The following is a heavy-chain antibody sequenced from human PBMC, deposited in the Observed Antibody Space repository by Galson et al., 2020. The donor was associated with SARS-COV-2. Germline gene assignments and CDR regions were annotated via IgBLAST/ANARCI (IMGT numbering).Heavy chain of an antibody. CDR1: GGSFSGYY. J-gene: IGHJ4*02. V-gene: IGHV4-34*01. Sequence: SETLSLTCAVYGGSFSGYYWSWIRQPPGKGLEWIGEINHSGSTNYNPSLKSRVTISVDTAKNQFSLKLSSVTAADTAVYYCARGPEYYDFWSGYPTRPDSWGQGTLVTVSS. D-gene: IGHD3-3*01. CDR3: ARGPEYYDFWSGYPTRPDS. CDR2: INHSGST.